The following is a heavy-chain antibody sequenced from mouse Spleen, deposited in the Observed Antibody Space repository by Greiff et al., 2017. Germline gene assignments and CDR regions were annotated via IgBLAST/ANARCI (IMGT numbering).Heavy chain of an antibody. J-gene: IGHJ2*01. CDR1: GFTFSSYA. D-gene: IGHD1-2*01. Sequence: EVMLVESGGGLVKLGGSLKLSCAASGFTFSSYAMSWVRQTPEKRLEWVATISSGGGNTYYPDSVKGRFTISRDNAKNTLYLQMSSLKSEDTAMYYCARQENGHVFDYWGQGTTLTVSS. CDR2: ISSGGGNT. V-gene: IGHV5-9*01. CDR3: ARQENGHVFDY.